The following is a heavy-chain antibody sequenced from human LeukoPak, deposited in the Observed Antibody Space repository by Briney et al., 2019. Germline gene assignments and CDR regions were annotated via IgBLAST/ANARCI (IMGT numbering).Heavy chain of an antibody. CDR2: ITSSGGDT. CDR3: TREARAGNWFDP. V-gene: IGHV1-46*01. J-gene: IGHJ5*02. Sequence: ASVKVSCKASGYMFTHYYMHWVRQAPGQGLEWMGMITSSGGDTSYAQKFEGRVTMTRDTSTRTVYMELSRLTSDDTAVFYCTREARAGNWFDPWGQGTPVTVAS. CDR1: GYMFTHYY. D-gene: IGHD5-12*01.